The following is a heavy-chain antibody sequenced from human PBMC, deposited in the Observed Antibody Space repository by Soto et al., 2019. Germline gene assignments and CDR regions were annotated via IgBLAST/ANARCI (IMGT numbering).Heavy chain of an antibody. D-gene: IGHD2-2*01. CDR2: IIPIFGTA. J-gene: IGHJ6*02. Sequence: QVQLVQSGAEVKKPGSSVKVSCKASGGTFSSYAISWVRQAPGQGLEWMGGIIPIFGTANYAQKYQGRVTITAGDSTSTAYMELRSVRAEDTAVYYCTRTIVLVAAAPGGGGYYYYGMDVWGQGTTVTVSS. CDR1: GGTFSSYA. V-gene: IGHV1-69*12. CDR3: TRTIVLVAAAPGGGGYYYYGMDV.